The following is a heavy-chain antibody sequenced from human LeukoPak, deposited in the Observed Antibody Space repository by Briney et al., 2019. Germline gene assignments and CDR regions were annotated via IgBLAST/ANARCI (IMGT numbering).Heavy chain of an antibody. CDR1: GGSISSYY. V-gene: IGHV4-59*08. Sequence: SETLSLTCTVSGGSISSYYWSWIRQPPGKGLEWIGYIYYSGSTNYNPSLKSRVTISVDTSKNQFSLKLSSVTAADTAVYYCARGSDYYDSSGYSLDYWGQGTLVTVSS. J-gene: IGHJ4*02. D-gene: IGHD3-22*01. CDR3: ARGSDYYDSSGYSLDY. CDR2: IYYSGST.